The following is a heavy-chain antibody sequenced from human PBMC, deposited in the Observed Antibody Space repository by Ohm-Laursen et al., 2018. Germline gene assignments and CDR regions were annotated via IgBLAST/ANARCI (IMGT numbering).Heavy chain of an antibody. CDR3: AKLPYYDSSGYPSGAFDI. CDR1: GFTFSSYA. J-gene: IGHJ3*02. D-gene: IGHD3-22*01. V-gene: IGHV3-43*01. Sequence: SLRLSCAASGFTFSSYAMSWVRQAPGKGLEWVSLISWDGGSTYYADSVKGRFTISRDNSKNSLYLQMNSLRTEDTALYYCAKLPYYDSSGYPSGAFDIWGQGTMVTVSS. CDR2: ISWDGGST.